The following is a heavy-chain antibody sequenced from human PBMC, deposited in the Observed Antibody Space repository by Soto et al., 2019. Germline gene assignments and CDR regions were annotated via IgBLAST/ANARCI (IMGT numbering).Heavy chain of an antibody. J-gene: IGHJ3*02. CDR1: GFTFSSYA. CDR3: ARVGNIVVVVAAHHAFDI. V-gene: IGHV3-30-3*01. CDR2: ISYDGCNK. Sequence: QVQLVESGGGVVQPGRSLRLSCAASGFTFSSYAMHWVRQAPGKGLEWVAVISYDGCNKYYADSVKGRFTISRDNSKNPLYLQMNSLRAEDTAVYYCARVGNIVVVVAAHHAFDIWGQGTMVTVSS. D-gene: IGHD2-15*01.